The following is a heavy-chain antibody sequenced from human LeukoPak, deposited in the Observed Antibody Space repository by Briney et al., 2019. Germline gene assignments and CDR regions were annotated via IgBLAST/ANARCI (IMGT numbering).Heavy chain of an antibody. CDR3: ARVRDDSSGYRPLDAFDI. J-gene: IGHJ3*02. CDR1: GGTFSSYA. D-gene: IGHD3-22*01. V-gene: IGHV1-69*13. Sequence: SVKVSCKASGGTFSSYAISWVRQAPGQGLEWMGGIIPIFGTANYAQKFQGRVTITADVSTSTAYMELSSLRSEDTAVYYCARVRDDSSGYRPLDAFDIWGQGTMVTVSS. CDR2: IIPIFGTA.